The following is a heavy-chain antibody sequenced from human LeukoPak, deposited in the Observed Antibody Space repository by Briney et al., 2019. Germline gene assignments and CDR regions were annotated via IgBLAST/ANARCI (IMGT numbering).Heavy chain of an antibody. D-gene: IGHD3-22*01. CDR3: ARGDRITMIVVVKFDC. V-gene: IGHV3-48*03. J-gene: IGHJ4*02. CDR1: RFTFSSYE. CDR2: ISSSGSTI. Sequence: GGSLTLSCAASRFTFSSYEMNWLRQAPGKGREWVSYISSSGSTIYYADSEKGRFTISRDNAKNSLYLQMNSLRAEDTAVYYCARGDRITMIVVVKFDCWGRGRLVTVCS.